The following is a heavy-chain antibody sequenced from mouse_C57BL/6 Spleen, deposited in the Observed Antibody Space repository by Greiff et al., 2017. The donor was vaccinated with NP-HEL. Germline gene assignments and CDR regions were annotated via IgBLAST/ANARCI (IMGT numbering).Heavy chain of an antibody. D-gene: IGHD2-12*01. CDR2: IDPSDSYT. Sequence: QVQLQQPGAELVRPGTSVKLSCKASGYTFTSYWMHWVKQRPGQGLEWIGEIDPSDSYTNYNQKFKGKSTLTVDKSSSTAYMQLSSLTSEDSAVYYCARRYDEDAMDYWGQGTSVTVSS. J-gene: IGHJ4*01. V-gene: IGHV1-59*01. CDR3: ARRYDEDAMDY. CDR1: GYTFTSYW.